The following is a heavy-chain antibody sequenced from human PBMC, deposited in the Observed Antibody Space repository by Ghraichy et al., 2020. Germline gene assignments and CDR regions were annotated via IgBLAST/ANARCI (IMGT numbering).Heavy chain of an antibody. CDR3: ARVPGAFNWFDP. CDR2: ISSSGSSI. V-gene: IGHV3-48*03. J-gene: IGHJ5*02. CDR1: GFTFSSYE. Sequence: GGSLRLSCAASGFTFSSYEMHWVRQAPGKGLEWVSYISSSGSSIYYADSVKGRFTISRDNAKNSLYLQMNSLRVEDTAVYYCARVPGAFNWFDPCGQGTLVTLSS. D-gene: IGHD4/OR15-4a*01.